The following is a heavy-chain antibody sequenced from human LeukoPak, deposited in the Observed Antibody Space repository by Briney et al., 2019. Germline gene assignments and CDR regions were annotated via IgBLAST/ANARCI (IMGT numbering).Heavy chain of an antibody. J-gene: IGHJ4*02. CDR3: ARMGYCTRATCGGAFDF. D-gene: IGHD2-8*01. CDR1: GYTFIDYY. Sequence: GASVKVSCKASGYTFIDYYIHWVRQAPGQGLEWMGWINTNTENPAYAQGFAGRFVFSLDTSVSTAYLQINSLKAEDTAIYYCARMGYCTRATCGGAFDFWGQGTLVAVSS. V-gene: IGHV7-4-1*02. CDR2: INTNTENP.